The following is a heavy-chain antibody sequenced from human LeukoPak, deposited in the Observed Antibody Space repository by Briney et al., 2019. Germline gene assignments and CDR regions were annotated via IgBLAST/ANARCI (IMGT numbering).Heavy chain of an antibody. V-gene: IGHV3-74*01. Sequence: GGSLTLSCTASGFTFSTYWMHWVRQAPGKGLVWVSHINSDGSSPSYADSVKGRFTISRDNAKNTLYLQMTSLRAEDTAVYYCTKPARAVGLDYWGQGTLVTVSS. CDR3: TKPARAVGLDY. CDR2: INSDGSSP. D-gene: IGHD6-19*01. CDR1: GFTFSTYW. J-gene: IGHJ4*02.